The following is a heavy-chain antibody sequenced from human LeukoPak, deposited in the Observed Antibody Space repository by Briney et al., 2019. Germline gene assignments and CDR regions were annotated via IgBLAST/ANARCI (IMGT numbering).Heavy chain of an antibody. CDR1: GGSLSSDNHY. D-gene: IGHD6-19*01. CDR2: IYTSGST. V-gene: IGHV4-61*02. CDR3: AREDWQWVDAFDI. J-gene: IGHJ3*02. Sequence: SETLSLTCTVSGGSLSSDNHYWSWIRQPAGKGLEWIGRIYTSGSTNYNPSLKSRVTFSVDTSKNQFSLKLTSVTAADTAVYYCAREDWQWVDAFDIWGQGTMVTVSS.